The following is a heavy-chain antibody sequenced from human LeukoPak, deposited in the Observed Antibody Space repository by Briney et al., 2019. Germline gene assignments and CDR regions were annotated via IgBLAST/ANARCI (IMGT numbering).Heavy chain of an antibody. Sequence: SGTLSLTCAVSGDSISSDNWWNWVRQPPGKGLEWIGEISHSGTTLYNPSLKSRVTISVDKSKNQFSLNLNSVTAADTAVYYCASALPFQLVHWGQGTLVTVSS. D-gene: IGHD6-13*01. J-gene: IGHJ4*02. V-gene: IGHV4-4*02. CDR1: GDSISSDNW. CDR2: ISHSGTT. CDR3: ASALPFQLVH.